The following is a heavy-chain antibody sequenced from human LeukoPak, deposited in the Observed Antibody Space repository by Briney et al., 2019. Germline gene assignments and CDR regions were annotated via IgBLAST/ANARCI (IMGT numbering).Heavy chain of an antibody. CDR2: IYYSGST. CDR1: GGSISSSSYY. J-gene: IGHJ4*02. Sequence: PSETLSLTCTVSGGSISSSSYYWGWIRQPPGKGLEWIGSIYYSGSTYYNPSLKSRVTISADTSKSQFSLKLSSLTAADTAVYYCAREGRDSSGYYNFDYWGQGTLVTVSS. V-gene: IGHV4-39*02. D-gene: IGHD3-22*01. CDR3: AREGRDSSGYYNFDY.